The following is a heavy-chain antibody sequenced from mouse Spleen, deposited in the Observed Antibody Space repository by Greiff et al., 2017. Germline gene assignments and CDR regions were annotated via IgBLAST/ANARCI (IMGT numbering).Heavy chain of an antibody. J-gene: IGHJ2*01. CDR1: GFNIKDYY. CDR2: IDPEDDET. Sequence: VQLQQSGAELVKPGASVKLSCTASGFNIKDYYMHWVKQRTEQGLEWIGRIDPEDDETKYAPKFQGKATITADTSSNTAYLQLSSLTSEDTAVYYCARDGYDVYWGQGTTLTVSS. V-gene: IGHV14-2*01. CDR3: ARDGYDVY. D-gene: IGHD2-2*01.